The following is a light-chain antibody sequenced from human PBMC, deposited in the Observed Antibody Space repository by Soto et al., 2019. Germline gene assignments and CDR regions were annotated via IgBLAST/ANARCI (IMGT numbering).Light chain of an antibody. CDR3: AAWDDSLIAYV. Sequence: QSVLTQAPSESETPGQRVTISCSGGNSNIGSNFVSWYQQVPGTAPKLLIHSTNLRPSGVPDRFSGSKSGTSASLAVTGLQSEDEGDYYCAAWDDSLIAYVFGTGTKVTVL. V-gene: IGLV1-44*01. J-gene: IGLJ1*01. CDR2: STN. CDR1: NSNIGSNF.